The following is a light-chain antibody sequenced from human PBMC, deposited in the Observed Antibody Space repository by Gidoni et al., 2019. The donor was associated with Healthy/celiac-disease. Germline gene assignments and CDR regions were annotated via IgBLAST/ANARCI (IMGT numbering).Light chain of an antibody. CDR3: SSYTSSSSRV. J-gene: IGLJ2*01. Sequence: QSALTQPASVSRSPGPSITISCTGTSSDVGGYNYVSWYQQHPGKYPKLMIYDVSNRPSGVSNRFSGSKSGNTASLTISGLQAEDEADYYCSSYTSSSSRVFGGGTKLTVL. CDR2: DVS. V-gene: IGLV2-14*01. CDR1: SSDVGGYNY.